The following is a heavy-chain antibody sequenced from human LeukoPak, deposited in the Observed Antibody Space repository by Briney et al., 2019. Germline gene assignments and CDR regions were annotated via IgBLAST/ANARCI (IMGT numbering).Heavy chain of an antibody. CDR3: ALRIQLWGGGLDY. D-gene: IGHD5-18*01. Sequence: GGSLRLSCAASGFTFSSYSMNWVRQAPGKGLEWVSSISSSSYIYYADSVKGRFTISRDNAKNSLYLQMNNLRAEDTAVYYCALRIQLWGGGLDYWGQGTLVTVSS. V-gene: IGHV3-21*01. CDR1: GFTFSSYS. CDR2: ISSSSYI. J-gene: IGHJ4*02.